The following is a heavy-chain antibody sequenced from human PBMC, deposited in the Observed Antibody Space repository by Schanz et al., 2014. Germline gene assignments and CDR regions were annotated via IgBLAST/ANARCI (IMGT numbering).Heavy chain of an antibody. CDR3: ARAGYDADNWFDP. CDR2: ISGSGGST. CDR1: GFTFSSYA. D-gene: IGHD2-2*01. J-gene: IGHJ5*02. Sequence: EVQLLESGGGLVQPGGSLRLSCAASGFTFSSYAMSWVRQAPGKGLEWVSAISGSGGSTYYADSVKGRFTISRDNSKNTLFLQMNSLRAEDTAVYCCARAGYDADNWFDPWGQGTLVTVSS. V-gene: IGHV3-23*01.